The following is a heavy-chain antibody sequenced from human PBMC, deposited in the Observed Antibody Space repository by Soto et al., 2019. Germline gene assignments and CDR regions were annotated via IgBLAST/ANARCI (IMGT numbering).Heavy chain of an antibody. J-gene: IGHJ6*02. V-gene: IGHV1-18*04. CDR3: ARGRYFDWLLPASYYYGMDV. D-gene: IGHD3-9*01. CDR2: ISAYNGNT. CDR1: GYTFTSYG. Sequence: ASVKVCCKASGYTFTSYGISWVRQAPGQGLEWMGWISAYNGNTNYAQKLQGRVTMTTDTSTSTAYMELRSLRSDDTAVYYCARGRYFDWLLPASYYYGMDVWGQVTTDTVSS.